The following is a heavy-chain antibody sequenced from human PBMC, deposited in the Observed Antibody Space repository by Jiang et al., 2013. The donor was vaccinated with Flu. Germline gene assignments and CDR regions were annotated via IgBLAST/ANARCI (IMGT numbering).Heavy chain of an antibody. CDR2: TYYRSKWYN. CDR1: VSSNSAA. CDR3: ASSRAEVLRFSEWRGSSFDY. D-gene: IGHD3-3*01. V-gene: IGHV6-1*01. Sequence: VSSNSAAWNWIRQSPSRGLEWLGRTYYRSKWYNDYAVSVKSRITINPDTSKNQFSLQLNSVTPEDTAVYYCASSRAEVLRFSEWRGSSFDYWGQGTLVTVSS. J-gene: IGHJ4*02.